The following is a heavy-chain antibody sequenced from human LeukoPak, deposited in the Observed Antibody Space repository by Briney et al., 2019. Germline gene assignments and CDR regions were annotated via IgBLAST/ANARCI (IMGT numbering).Heavy chain of an antibody. CDR1: GFTFSSYA. Sequence: GGSLRLSCAASGFTFSSYAMSWVRQAPGEGLEWVSAIGDSGGSTYYADSVKGRFTISRDNAKNSLYLQMNSLRDEDTAVYFCARDLLDYWGQGTLVTVSS. CDR3: ARDLLDY. V-gene: IGHV3-23*01. CDR2: IGDSGGST. J-gene: IGHJ4*02.